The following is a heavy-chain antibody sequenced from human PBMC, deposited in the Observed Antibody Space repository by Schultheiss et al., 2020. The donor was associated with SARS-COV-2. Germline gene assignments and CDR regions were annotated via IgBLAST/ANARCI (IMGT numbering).Heavy chain of an antibody. CDR2: INPSGGST. CDR3: ARGPPTVTTGWVDWFDP. CDR1: GYTFTSYD. Sequence: ASVKVSCKASGYTFTSYDINWVRQAPGQGLEWMGIINPSGGSTSYAQKFQGRVTMTRDTSTSTVYMELSSLRSEDTAVYYCARGPPTVTTGWVDWFDPWGQGTLVTVSS. J-gene: IGHJ5*02. V-gene: IGHV1-46*03. D-gene: IGHD4-17*01.